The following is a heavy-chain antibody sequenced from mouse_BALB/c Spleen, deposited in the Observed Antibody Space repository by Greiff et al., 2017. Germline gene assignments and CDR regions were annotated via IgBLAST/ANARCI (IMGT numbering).Heavy chain of an antibody. V-gene: IGHV5-2*03. J-gene: IGHJ3*01. CDR2: INSDGGST. CDR1: EYEFPSHD. D-gene: IGHD2-2*01. Sequence: EVKVEESGGGLVQPGESLKLSCESNEYEFPSHDMSWVRKTPEKRLELVAAINSDGGSTYYPDTMERRFIISRDNTKKTLYLQMSSLRSEDTALYYCARGDYGYDVLFAYWGQGTLVTVSA. CDR3: ARGDYGYDVLFAY.